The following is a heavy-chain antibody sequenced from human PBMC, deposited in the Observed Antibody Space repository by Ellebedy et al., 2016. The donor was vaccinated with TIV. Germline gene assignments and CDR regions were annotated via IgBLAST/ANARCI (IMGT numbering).Heavy chain of an antibody. J-gene: IGHJ6*02. V-gene: IGHV1-18*04. Sequence: ASVKVSXXASGYTFTSYGISWVRQAPGQGLEWMGWISAYNGNTNYAQKLQGRVTMTTDTSTSTAYMELRSLRSDDTAVYYCARDGNGRIFGVVIIKSYYYYGMDVWGQGTTVTVSS. D-gene: IGHD3-3*01. CDR2: ISAYNGNT. CDR1: GYTFTSYG. CDR3: ARDGNGRIFGVVIIKSYYYYGMDV.